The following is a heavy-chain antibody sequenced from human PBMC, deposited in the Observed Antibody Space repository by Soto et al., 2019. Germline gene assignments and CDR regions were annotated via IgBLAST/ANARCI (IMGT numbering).Heavy chain of an antibody. J-gene: IGHJ5*02. D-gene: IGHD6-6*01. CDR1: GFTFSSYA. V-gene: IGHV3-23*01. Sequence: PGGSLRLSCAASGFTFSSYAMSWVRQAPGKGLEWVSAISGSGGSTYYADSVKGRFTISRDNSKNTLYLQMNSLRAEDTAVYYCAKEPESQLAPGSGNWFDPWGQGTLVTVSS. CDR2: ISGSGGST. CDR3: AKEPESQLAPGSGNWFDP.